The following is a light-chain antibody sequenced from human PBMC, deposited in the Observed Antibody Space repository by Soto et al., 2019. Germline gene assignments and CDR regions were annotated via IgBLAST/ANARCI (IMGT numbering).Light chain of an antibody. V-gene: IGKV3-15*01. J-gene: IGKJ1*01. CDR1: QSVSSY. Sequence: EIVLTQSPSTLSLSPGERATLSCRASQSVSSYLAWYQQKPGQAPRLLIYDASNRATGIPARFSGSGSGTEFTLTISSLQSEDFAVYYCQQYNNWPPWKFGQGTKVDI. CDR3: QQYNNWPPWK. CDR2: DAS.